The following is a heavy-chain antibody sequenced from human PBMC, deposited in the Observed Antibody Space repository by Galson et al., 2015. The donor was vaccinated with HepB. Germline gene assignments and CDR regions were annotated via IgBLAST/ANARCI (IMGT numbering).Heavy chain of an antibody. CDR2: INTNTGNP. V-gene: IGHV7-4-1*02. Sequence: SVKVSCKASGYTFSRYALNWVRQAPGQGLEWMGWINTNTGNPTYAQGFTGRFVFSFDTSVSTAYLQISSLKAEDTAIYYCAREVASGVNHGGRHDYYFDYCGQGTLVTVSS. D-gene: IGHD4-23*01. CDR1: GYTFSRYA. J-gene: IGHJ4*02. CDR3: AREVASGVNHGGRHDYYFDY.